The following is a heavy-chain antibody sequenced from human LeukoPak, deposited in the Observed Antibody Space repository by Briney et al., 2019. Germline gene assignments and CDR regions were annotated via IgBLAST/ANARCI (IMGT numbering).Heavy chain of an antibody. V-gene: IGHV4-59*01. D-gene: IGHD3-22*01. J-gene: IGHJ5*01. CDR3: ATGYSDSLRSPLDS. Sequence: SETLSLTCTVSGGSISSYYWSWIRQPPGKGLEWLGNIYDSGSTNYNPSLKSRLTISVDTSKNQCSLKLSSVTAADTAVYYCATGYSDSLRSPLDSWGGGTLVSVSS. CDR2: IYDSGST. CDR1: GGSISSYY.